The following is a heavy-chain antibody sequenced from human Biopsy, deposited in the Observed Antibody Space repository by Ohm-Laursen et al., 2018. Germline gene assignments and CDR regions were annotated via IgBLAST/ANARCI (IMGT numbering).Heavy chain of an antibody. CDR1: GESVTKYY. Sequence: TLSLTCSVSGESVTKYYWSWIRQPPGKGLEWIGHIYYSVMTNYNPSLQSRVSISVDTSRNQVSLTLSSVTAADTAVYYYARDSGILNYGNFKYYHYYGMGVWGQGTKVTVSS. CDR2: IYYSVMT. D-gene: IGHD4-11*01. J-gene: IGHJ6*02. V-gene: IGHV4-59*02. CDR3: ARDSGILNYGNFKYYHYYGMGV.